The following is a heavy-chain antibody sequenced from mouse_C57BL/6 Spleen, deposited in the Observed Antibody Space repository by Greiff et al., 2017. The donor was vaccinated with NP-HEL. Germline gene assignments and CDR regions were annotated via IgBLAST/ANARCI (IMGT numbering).Heavy chain of an antibody. V-gene: IGHV1-18*01. Sequence: EVQLQQSGPELVKPGASVKIPCKASGYTFTDYNMDWVKQSHGKSLEWIGDINPNNGGTIYNQKFKGKATLTVDKSSSTAYMELRSLTSEDTAVYYCARCGYYGSSLPGDFDVWGTGTTVTVSS. CDR1: GYTFTDYN. J-gene: IGHJ1*03. CDR2: INPNNGGT. CDR3: ARCGYYGSSLPGDFDV. D-gene: IGHD1-1*01.